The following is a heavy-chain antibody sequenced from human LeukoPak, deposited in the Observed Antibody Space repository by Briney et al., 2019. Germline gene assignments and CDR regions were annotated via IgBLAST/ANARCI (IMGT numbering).Heavy chain of an antibody. CDR2: INPNSSGT. CDR3: ARAYSSGWSAPYYYYGMDV. J-gene: IGHJ6*02. CDR1: GYTFTGYY. D-gene: IGHD6-19*01. Sequence: ASVKVSCKASGYTFTGYYMHWVRQAPGQGLEWMGWINPNSSGTNYAQKFQGRVTMTRDTSISTAYMELSRLRSDDTAVYYCARAYSSGWSAPYYYYGMDVWGQGTTVTVSS. V-gene: IGHV1-2*02.